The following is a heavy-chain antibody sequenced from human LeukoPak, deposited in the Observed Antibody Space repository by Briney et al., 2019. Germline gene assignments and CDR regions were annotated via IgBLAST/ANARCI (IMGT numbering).Heavy chain of an antibody. CDR3: ARHPTRRDVYDHLDY. J-gene: IGHJ4*02. CDR2: MFYSGTP. CDR1: GASISSGNYH. D-gene: IGHD5-24*01. Sequence: PSETLSLTCTVSGASISSGNYHWAWLRQPRGKGPEWIVSMFYSGTPCYNPSLKSRVTISLDTSKNQFTLRVTSVTAADTAVYSCARHPTRRDVYDHLDYWGQGTLVTVSS. V-gene: IGHV4-39*01.